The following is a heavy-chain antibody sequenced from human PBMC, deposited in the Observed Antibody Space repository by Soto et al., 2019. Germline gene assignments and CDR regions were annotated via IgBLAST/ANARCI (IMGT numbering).Heavy chain of an antibody. Sequence: ASVTDSCKASGYTFTGYYMHWVRQSPGQGLEWMGWINPNSGGTNYAQKFQGWVTMSRDTSISTANMELSRLRSDDTAVYYCARDGYCSSTSCYEEPDYYYYGMDIWGQGTTVTVSS. CDR1: GYTFTGYY. V-gene: IGHV1-2*04. J-gene: IGHJ6*02. CDR3: ARDGYCSSTSCYEEPDYYYYGMDI. CDR2: INPNSGGT. D-gene: IGHD2-2*03.